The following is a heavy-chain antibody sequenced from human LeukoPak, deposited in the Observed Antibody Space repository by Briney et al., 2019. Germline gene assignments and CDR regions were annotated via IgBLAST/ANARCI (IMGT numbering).Heavy chain of an antibody. V-gene: IGHV3-23*01. CDR2: ISGSGGST. J-gene: IGHJ4*02. D-gene: IGHD3-22*01. CDR1: GITLSNYG. CDR3: AKRGVVIRVILVGFHKEAYYFDS. Sequence: GGSLRLSCAVSGITLSNYGMSWVRQAPGKGLEWVAGISGSGGSTNYADSVKGRFSILRDNPKNTLYLQMNSLRAEDTAVYFCAKRGVVIRVILVGFHKEAYYFDSWGQGALVTASS.